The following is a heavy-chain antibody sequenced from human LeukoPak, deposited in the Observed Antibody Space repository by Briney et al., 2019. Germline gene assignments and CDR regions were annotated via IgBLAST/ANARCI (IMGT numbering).Heavy chain of an antibody. CDR2: INSDASII. CDR3: ARANVAPGDY. V-gene: IGHV3-74*01. CDR1: GFTFSNHW. D-gene: IGHD1-1*01. J-gene: IGHJ4*02. Sequence: PGGSLRLSCEASGFTFSNHWMHWVRQAPGQGLVWVSRINSDASIINYAASVKGRFTISRDNAKNTLYLQMNSLRAEDTAVYYCARANVAPGDYWGQGTLVTVSS.